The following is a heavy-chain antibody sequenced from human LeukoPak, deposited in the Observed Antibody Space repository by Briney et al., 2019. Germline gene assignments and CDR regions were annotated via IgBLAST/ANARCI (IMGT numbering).Heavy chain of an antibody. CDR3: ARDRASIAAAGGAYYYYYMDV. J-gene: IGHJ6*03. Sequence: GASVKFSCKASGYTFTSYYMYWVRHAPGQRLEWMGIINPSGGSTSYAQKFQGRVTMTRDMSTSTVYMELSSLRSEDTAVYYCARDRASIAAAGGAYYYYYMDVWGKGTTVTVSS. V-gene: IGHV1-46*01. D-gene: IGHD6-13*01. CDR2: INPSGGST. CDR1: GYTFTSYY.